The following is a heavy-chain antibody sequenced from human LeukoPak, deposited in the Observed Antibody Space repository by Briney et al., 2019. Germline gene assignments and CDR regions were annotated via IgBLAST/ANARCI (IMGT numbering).Heavy chain of an antibody. CDR2: ISSRSSNK. CDR1: GFTFSNYY. D-gene: IGHD2-15*01. V-gene: IGHV3-11*04. CDR3: ARPVVAATTPDTFDI. Sequence: GGSLRLSCAASGFTFSNYYMSWIRQAPGKGLVWVSYISSRSSNKEYADSVKGRFTISRDNSKNSLFLQMDSLRAEDSAIYYCARPVVAATTPDTFDIWGQGTMVTVSS. J-gene: IGHJ3*02.